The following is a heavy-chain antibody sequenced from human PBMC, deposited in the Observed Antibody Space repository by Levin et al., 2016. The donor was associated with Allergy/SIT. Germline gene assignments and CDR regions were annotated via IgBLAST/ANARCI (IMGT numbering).Heavy chain of an antibody. J-gene: IGHJ4*02. Sequence: GESLKISCEASGFTFSAYSMNWVRQAPGKGLEWVSSISSSSNYLYYADSVKGRFTISRDNAKTSVYLQMNSLRVEDTAVYYCVRDVDGFNDWGQGTLVTVSS. V-gene: IGHV3-21*01. D-gene: IGHD5-24*01. CDR2: ISSSSNYL. CDR1: GFTFSAYS. CDR3: VRDVDGFND.